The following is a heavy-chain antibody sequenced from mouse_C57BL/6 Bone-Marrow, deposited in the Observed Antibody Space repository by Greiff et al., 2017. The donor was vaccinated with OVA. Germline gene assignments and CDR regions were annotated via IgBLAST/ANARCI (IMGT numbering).Heavy chain of an antibody. CDR3: ARNRVYDGFKWYFDV. J-gene: IGHJ1*03. D-gene: IGHD2-3*01. Sequence: QVQLQQSGAELVRPGASVKLSCKASGYTFTDYYINWVKQRPGQGLEWIARIYPGSGNTYYNEKFKGKATLTAEKSSSTAYMQLSSLTSEDSAVYFCARNRVYDGFKWYFDVWGTGTTVTVSS. V-gene: IGHV1-76*01. CDR1: GYTFTDYY. CDR2: IYPGSGNT.